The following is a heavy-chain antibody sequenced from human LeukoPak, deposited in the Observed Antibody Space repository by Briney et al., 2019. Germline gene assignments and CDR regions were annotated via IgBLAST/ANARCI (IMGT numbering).Heavy chain of an antibody. D-gene: IGHD5-18*01. CDR3: ARGRGYSTFDI. CDR2: MDQDGSEK. V-gene: IGHV3-7*05. Sequence: PGGSLRLSCAASGFTFSTYWMSWVRQAPGKGLEWVANMDQDGSEKNYVDSVKGRFTIYRDNANNLLYVQMNSLRAEDTAVYYCARGRGYSTFDIWGHGTMVTVSS. CDR1: GFTFSTYW. J-gene: IGHJ3*02.